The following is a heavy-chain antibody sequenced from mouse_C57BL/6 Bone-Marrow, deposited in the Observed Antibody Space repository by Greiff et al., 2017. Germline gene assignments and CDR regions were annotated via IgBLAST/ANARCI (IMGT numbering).Heavy chain of an antibody. CDR1: GFNIKDDY. J-gene: IGHJ4*01. CDR2: IDPENGDT. CDR3: TRAYYSNCHYAIDY. D-gene: IGHD2-5*01. V-gene: IGHV14-4*01. Sequence: EVQLQQSGAELVRPGASVKLSCTASGFNIKDDYMHWVKQRPEQGLEWIGWIDPENGDTEYASKFQGKATITADTSSNTAYLQLSSLTSEDTAVYYCTRAYYSNCHYAIDYWGQGTSVTVSS.